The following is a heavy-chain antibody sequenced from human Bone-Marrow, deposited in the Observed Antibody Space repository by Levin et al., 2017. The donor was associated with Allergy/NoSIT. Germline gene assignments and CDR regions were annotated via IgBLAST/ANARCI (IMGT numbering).Heavy chain of an antibody. CDR2: FDPEDGET. J-gene: IGHJ3*02. Sequence: ASVKVSCKVSGYTLTELSMHWVRQAPGKGLEWMGGFDPEDGETIYAQKFQGRVTMTEDTSTDTAYMELSSLRSEDTAVYYCATARYSSGWYPDAFDIWGQGTMVTVSS. V-gene: IGHV1-24*01. D-gene: IGHD6-19*01. CDR3: ATARYSSGWYPDAFDI. CDR1: GYTLTELS.